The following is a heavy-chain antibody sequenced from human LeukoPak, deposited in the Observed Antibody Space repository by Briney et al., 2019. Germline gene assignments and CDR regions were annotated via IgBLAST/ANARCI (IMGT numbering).Heavy chain of an antibody. CDR3: ARDQAATRWFDP. V-gene: IGHV4-34*01. Sequence: SETLSLTCAVYGGSFSGYYWSWIRQPPGKGLEWIGEINHSGSTNYNPSLKSRVTISVDTSKNQFSLKLSSVTAADTAVYYCARDQAATRWFDPWGQGTLVTVSS. CDR2: INHSGST. J-gene: IGHJ5*02. D-gene: IGHD2-15*01. CDR1: GGSFSGYY.